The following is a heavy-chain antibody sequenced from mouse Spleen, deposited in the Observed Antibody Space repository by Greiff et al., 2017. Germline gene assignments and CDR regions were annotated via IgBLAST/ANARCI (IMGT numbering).Heavy chain of an antibody. CDR1: GYSITSGYD. CDR3: ARGDYDDAMDY. Sequence: DVKLQESGPGMVKPSQSLSLTCTVTGYSITSGYDWHWIRHFPGNKLEWMGYISYSGSTNYNPSLKSRISITHDTSKNHFFLKLNSVTTEDTATYYCARGDYDDAMDYWGQGTSVTVSS. D-gene: IGHD2-4*01. V-gene: IGHV3-1*01. CDR2: ISYSGST. J-gene: IGHJ4*01.